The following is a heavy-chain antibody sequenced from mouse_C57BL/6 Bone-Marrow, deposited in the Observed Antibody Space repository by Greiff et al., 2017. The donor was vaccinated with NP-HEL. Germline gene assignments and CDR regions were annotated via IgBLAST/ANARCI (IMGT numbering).Heavy chain of an antibody. J-gene: IGHJ4*01. CDR1: GFPITSGYY. V-gene: IGHV12-3*01. D-gene: IGHD2-10*02. Sequence: VKLQESGPGLVKPSQSLFLTCSITGFPITSGYYWIWIRQSPGKPLEWMGYITHSGETFYNPSLQSPISITRETSKNQFFLQLNSVTTEDTAMYYCSGYVLGYAMDYWGQGTSVTVSS. CDR3: SGYVLGYAMDY. CDR2: ITHSGET.